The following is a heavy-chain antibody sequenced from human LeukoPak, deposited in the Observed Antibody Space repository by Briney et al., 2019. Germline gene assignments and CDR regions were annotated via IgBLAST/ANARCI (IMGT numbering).Heavy chain of an antibody. CDR2: IYHSGST. J-gene: IGHJ4*02. D-gene: IGHD5/OR15-5a*01. CDR3: VRDGYSLHDGL. Sequence: SETLSLTCTVSGGSISTYYRSWIRHPPGKGLEWIGYIYHSGSTNYNPSLKSRVTISVDTSENQFSLKLSSVTAADTAVYYCVRDGYSLHDGLWGQGTLVTVSS. V-gene: IGHV4-59*01. CDR1: GGSISTYY.